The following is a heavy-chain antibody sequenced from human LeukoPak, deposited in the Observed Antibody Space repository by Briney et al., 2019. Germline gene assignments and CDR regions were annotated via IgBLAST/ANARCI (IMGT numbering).Heavy chain of an antibody. J-gene: IGHJ4*02. Sequence: SETLSLTCAVSGYSISSGYYWGWIRQPPGKGLEWIGSIYHSGSTYYNPSLKSRVTISVDTSKNQFSLKLSSVTAADTAVYYCARHNQWLVPCDYWGQGTLVTVSS. CDR1: GYSISSGYY. D-gene: IGHD6-19*01. CDR2: IYHSGST. CDR3: ARHNQWLVPCDY. V-gene: IGHV4-38-2*01.